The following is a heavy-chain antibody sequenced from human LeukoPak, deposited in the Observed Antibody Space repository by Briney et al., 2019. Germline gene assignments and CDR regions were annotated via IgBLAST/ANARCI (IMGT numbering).Heavy chain of an antibody. CDR1: GYTFTSYG. J-gene: IGHJ5*02. CDR2: ISAYNCNT. CDR3: ARDYDILTGYYTNWFDP. D-gene: IGHD3-9*01. V-gene: IGHV1-18*01. Sequence: ASVKVSCKASGYTFTSYGISWVRQAPGQALEWMGWISAYNCNTNYARKLQGRVTMTTDTSTSTAYMELRSLRSDDTAVYYCARDYDILTGYYTNWFDPWGQGTLVTVSS.